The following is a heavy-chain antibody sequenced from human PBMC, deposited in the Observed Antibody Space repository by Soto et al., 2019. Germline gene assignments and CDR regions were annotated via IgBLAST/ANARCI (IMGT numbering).Heavy chain of an antibody. V-gene: IGHV3-74*01. CDR1: GFTFSNYL. Sequence: GGSLRLSCAASGFTFSNYLMHWVRQVPGKGLVWVSRINSDGSTTNYADSVKGRFTISRDNAKNTLYLQMNSLRAEDTAVYYCAGPDCGGDCYLDYWGQGTLVTVSS. CDR2: INSDGSTT. D-gene: IGHD2-21*02. J-gene: IGHJ4*02. CDR3: AGPDCGGDCYLDY.